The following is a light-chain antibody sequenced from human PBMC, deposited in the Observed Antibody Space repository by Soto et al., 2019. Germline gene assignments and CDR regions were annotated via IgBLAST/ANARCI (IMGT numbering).Light chain of an antibody. CDR1: QSVSSN. J-gene: IGKJ1*01. CDR3: QQYGSSPPRT. V-gene: IGKV3-20*01. CDR2: GAS. Sequence: EIVMAQSPATLSVSPGERATLSCRASQSVSSNLAWYQQKPGQAPRLLIYGASTRATDVPDRFSGSGSGADFTLTISRLEPEDFAVHYCQQYGSSPPRTFGQGTKVDI.